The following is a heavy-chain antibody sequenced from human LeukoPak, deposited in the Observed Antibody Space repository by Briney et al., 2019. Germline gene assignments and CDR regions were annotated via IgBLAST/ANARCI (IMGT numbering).Heavy chain of an antibody. D-gene: IGHD2-21*01. CDR2: ISYDGAKK. CDR3: ARDADYSGAGCLDY. CDR1: RFTFIDCA. V-gene: IGHV3-30*04. J-gene: IGHJ4*02. Sequence: GWSLTLSCPASRFTFIDCAIYWVRQAPGKGLEWVAFISYDGAKKSYAKSVKGRFTISRDNSKESVYLQMSSLRDDDTATFFCARDADYSGAGCLDYWGQGTLVTVSS.